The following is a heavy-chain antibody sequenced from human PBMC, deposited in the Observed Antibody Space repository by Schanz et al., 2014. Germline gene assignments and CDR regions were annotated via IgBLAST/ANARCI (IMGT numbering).Heavy chain of an antibody. D-gene: IGHD5-12*01. J-gene: IGHJ4*02. V-gene: IGHV3-23*04. CDR3: ARKVVATIGGYYDN. Sequence: EVQLVESGGGLVKPGGFLRLSCAASGFSFGTYAMSWVHQAPGKGLEWVSSISSGGGSTYYADSVKGRFTISRDNFKGALYLQMSSLRAEDTAVYYCARKVVATIGGYYDNWGQGTLVIVSS. CDR1: GFSFGTYA. CDR2: ISSGGGST.